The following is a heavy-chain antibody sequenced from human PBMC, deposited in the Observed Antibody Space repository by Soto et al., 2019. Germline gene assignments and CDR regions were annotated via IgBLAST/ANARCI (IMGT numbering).Heavy chain of an antibody. CDR3: AGLDSAMIKTAGY. Sequence: GGSLRLSCAASGFSYSTYVMSWVRQAPGKGLEWVANIKQDGSEEYYVDYVKGRFTISRDNAKNSLYLQINTLRVEDTAVYYCAGLDSAMIKTAGYWGRGTLVTVSS. CDR2: IKQDGSEE. D-gene: IGHD5-18*01. V-gene: IGHV3-7*01. J-gene: IGHJ4*02. CDR1: GFSYSTYV.